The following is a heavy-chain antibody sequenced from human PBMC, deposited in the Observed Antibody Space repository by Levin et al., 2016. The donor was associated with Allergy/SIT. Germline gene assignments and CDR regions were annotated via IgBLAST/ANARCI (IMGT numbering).Heavy chain of an antibody. Sequence: WIRQPPGKGLEWIGEINHSGSTNYNPSLKSRVTISVDTSKNQFSLKLSSVTAADTAVYYCARGPLGRGIDYWGQGTLVTVSS. CDR3: ARGPLGRGIDY. J-gene: IGHJ4*02. D-gene: IGHD3-10*01. CDR2: INHSGST. V-gene: IGHV4-34*01.